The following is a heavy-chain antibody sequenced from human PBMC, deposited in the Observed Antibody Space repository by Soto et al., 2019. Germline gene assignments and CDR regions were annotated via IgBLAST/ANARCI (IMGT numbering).Heavy chain of an antibody. D-gene: IGHD3-10*01. Sequence: SSVKPTCKASGYTFTSYGISWVRQAPGQGLEWMGWISAYNGNTNYAQKLQGRVTMTTDTSTSTAYMELRSLRSDDTAVYYCARVTFWFRGVIIAYNWFLQLGQGILVNV. CDR3: ARVTFWFRGVIIAYNWFLQ. J-gene: IGHJ5*02. V-gene: IGHV1-18*01. CDR2: ISAYNGNT. CDR1: GYTFTSYG.